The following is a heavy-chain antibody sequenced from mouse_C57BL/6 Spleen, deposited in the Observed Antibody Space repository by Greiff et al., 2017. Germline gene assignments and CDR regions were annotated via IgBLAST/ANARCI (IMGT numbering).Heavy chain of an antibody. CDR3: AVYYGYVPFAY. CDR1: GYAFSSYW. Sequence: QVQLKQSGPELVKPGASVKISCKASGYAFSSYWMNWVKQRPGKGLEWIGRIYPGDGDTNYNGKFKGKATLTADKSSSTAYMQLSSLTSEDSAVYFCAVYYGYVPFAYWGQGTLVTVSA. V-gene: IGHV1-82*01. CDR2: IYPGDGDT. J-gene: IGHJ3*01. D-gene: IGHD2-2*01.